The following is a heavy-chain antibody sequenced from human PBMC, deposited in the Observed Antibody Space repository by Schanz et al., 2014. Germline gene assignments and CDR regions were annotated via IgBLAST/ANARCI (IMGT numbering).Heavy chain of an antibody. J-gene: IGHJ4*02. CDR2: ISSSSSYI. V-gene: IGHV3-21*01. CDR3: ARGPDSTSADVTRGRRRYYFDY. D-gene: IGHD6-13*01. Sequence: EVQLVESGGGLVKPGGSLRLSCAASGFTFSYYNMNWVRQAPGKGLEWVSYISSSSSYIYYADSMKGRFTISRDNAKNSLYLQMNSLRAEDTAVYYCARGPDSTSADVTRGRRRYYFDYWGQGTLVTVSS. CDR1: GFTFSYYN.